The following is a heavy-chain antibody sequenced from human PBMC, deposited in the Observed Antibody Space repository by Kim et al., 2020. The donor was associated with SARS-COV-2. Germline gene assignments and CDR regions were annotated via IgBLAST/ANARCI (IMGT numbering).Heavy chain of an antibody. CDR1: GGSISSSSYY. V-gene: IGHV4-39*01. CDR2: IYYSGST. CDR3: AIYYAGYYYYGMDV. D-gene: IGHD3-10*01. Sequence: SETLSLTCTVSGGSISSSSYYWGWIRQPPGKGLEWIGSIYYSGSTYYNPSLKSRVTISVDTSKNQFSLKLSSVTAADTAVYYCAIYYAGYYYYGMDVWGQGTTVTVSS. J-gene: IGHJ6*02.